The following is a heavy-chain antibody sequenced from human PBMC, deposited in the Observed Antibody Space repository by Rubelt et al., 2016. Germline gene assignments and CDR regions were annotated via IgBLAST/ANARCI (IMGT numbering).Heavy chain of an antibody. V-gene: IGHV1-2*06. D-gene: IGHD1-14*01. Sequence: QVQLVQSGSALKKPGASVKVSCKASGYTFTDYFMHWVRQAPGQGLEWMGRISPNNGDTNFAQKFKGRDTITRDTSASTASMELGSLTSEDTAVYYCTRGGTGGIAGVGAYYFDYWGQGSLVTVSS. CDR3: TRGGTGGIAGVGAYYFDY. CDR2: ISPNNGDT. CDR1: GYTFTDYF. J-gene: IGHJ4*02.